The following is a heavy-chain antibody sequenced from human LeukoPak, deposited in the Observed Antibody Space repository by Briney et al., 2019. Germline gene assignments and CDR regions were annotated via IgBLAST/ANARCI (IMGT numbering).Heavy chain of an antibody. CDR1: GFTFSSYA. CDR2: ISGSVGST. Sequence: GGSLRLSCAASGFTFSSYAMSWVCQAPGKGLEWVSAISGSVGSTYYADSVKGRFTISRDNSKNTLYLQMNSLRVEDTAVYYCAKGPYSGFSWGQGTLVTVSS. V-gene: IGHV3-23*01. CDR3: AKGPYSGFS. J-gene: IGHJ5*02. D-gene: IGHD1-26*01.